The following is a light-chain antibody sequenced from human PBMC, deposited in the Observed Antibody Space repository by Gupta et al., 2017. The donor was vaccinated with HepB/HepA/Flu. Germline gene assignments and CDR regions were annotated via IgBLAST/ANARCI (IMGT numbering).Light chain of an antibody. CDR1: QTIVKY. CDR2: AGS. CDR3: QQSYSTPT. V-gene: IGKV1-39*01. Sequence: DIQMTQSPSSLSASVGDRVTITCRASQTIVKYLNWYQQKPGKAPKLLIYAGSSLQSWVPSRFSGSGFETDFTLTISSLQPEDFATYYCQQSYSTPTFGGGTRVEIK. J-gene: IGKJ4*01.